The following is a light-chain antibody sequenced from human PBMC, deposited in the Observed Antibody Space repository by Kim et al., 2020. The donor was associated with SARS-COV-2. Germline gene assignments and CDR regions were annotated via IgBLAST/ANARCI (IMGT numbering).Light chain of an antibody. Sequence: EIVLTQSPATLSLSPGETATLSCRASQSVHIFLAWYQQKPGQSPRPLIYDASNRATGIPARFSGSVSGTYFTLTISSLEPEDFGTYYRQDRSAWPLTFGGGTKVDIK. CDR2: DAS. V-gene: IGKV3-11*01. CDR3: QDRSAWPLT. J-gene: IGKJ4*01. CDR1: QSVHIF.